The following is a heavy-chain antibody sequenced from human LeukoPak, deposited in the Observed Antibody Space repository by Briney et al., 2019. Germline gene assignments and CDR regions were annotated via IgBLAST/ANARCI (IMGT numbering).Heavy chain of an antibody. CDR1: GFTFSSYA. Sequence: GGSLRLSCAASGFTFSSYAMHWVRQAPGKGLEWVAVISYDGSNKYYADSVKGRFTISRDNSKNTLYLQMDSLRAEDTAVYYCARDQAPTVVTPYDYWGQGTLVTVSS. CDR2: ISYDGSNK. J-gene: IGHJ4*02. CDR3: ARDQAPTVVTPYDY. V-gene: IGHV3-30-3*01. D-gene: IGHD4-23*01.